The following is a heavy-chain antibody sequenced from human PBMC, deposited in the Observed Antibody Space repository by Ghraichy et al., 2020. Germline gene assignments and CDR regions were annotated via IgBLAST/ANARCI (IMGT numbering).Heavy chain of an antibody. CDR3: ARAPINRAYDYYFDY. J-gene: IGHJ4*02. V-gene: IGHV3-30*02. CDR1: GFPFSAHG. D-gene: IGHD3-16*01. Sequence: GGSLRLSCAASGFPFSAHGIHWVRQAPGKGLEWVAFIRYDGSNTYYADSVKGRFTISRDNSKNTLYLQMNSLTAEDTAVYFCARAPINRAYDYYFDYWGQGTLVTVSS. CDR2: IRYDGSNT.